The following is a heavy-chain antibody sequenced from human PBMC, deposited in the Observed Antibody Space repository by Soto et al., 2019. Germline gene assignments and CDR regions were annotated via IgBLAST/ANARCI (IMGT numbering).Heavy chain of an antibody. CDR2: IRSKANSYAT. CDR3: TNDINCISTSCHIYYYYGMDD. V-gene: IGHV3-73*01. D-gene: IGHD2-2*01. CDR1: GFTFSGSA. Sequence: ESGGGLVQPGGSLKLSCAASGFTFSGSAMHWVRQASGKGLEWVGRIRSKANSYATAYAASVKGRFTISRDDSKNTSYLQMNSLKTEDTAVYYCTNDINCISTSCHIYYYYGMDDWGQGTTVTVSS. J-gene: IGHJ6*02.